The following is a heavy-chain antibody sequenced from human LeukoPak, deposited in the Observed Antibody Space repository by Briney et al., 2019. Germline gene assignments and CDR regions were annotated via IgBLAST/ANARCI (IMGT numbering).Heavy chain of an antibody. CDR1: VYTFTGYY. J-gene: IGHJ4*02. CDR3: ASNYCSGGSCNLDY. D-gene: IGHD2-15*01. Sequence: ASVKVSCKASVYTFTGYYMHWVRQAPGQGLVWVGWINPNSGGTNYAQKFQGGVTMTRDTSISTAYMELSRLRSDDTAVYYCASNYCSGGSCNLDYWGQGTLVTVSS. CDR2: INPNSGGT. V-gene: IGHV1-2*02.